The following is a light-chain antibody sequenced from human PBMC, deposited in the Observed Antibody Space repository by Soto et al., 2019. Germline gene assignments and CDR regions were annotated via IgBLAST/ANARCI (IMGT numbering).Light chain of an antibody. CDR1: ISDVGNYKY. CDR3: FSYASSGTYV. V-gene: IGLV2-14*01. J-gene: IGLJ1*01. CDR2: EVS. Sequence: QSVVAQPASVCGSSRKSVTISCTGTISDVGNYKYVSWYQQHPGKAPKLMIYEVSNRPSGVSNRLSGSKSGNTASLTISGLQAEDETDYYCFSYASSGTYVFGTGPTVTAL.